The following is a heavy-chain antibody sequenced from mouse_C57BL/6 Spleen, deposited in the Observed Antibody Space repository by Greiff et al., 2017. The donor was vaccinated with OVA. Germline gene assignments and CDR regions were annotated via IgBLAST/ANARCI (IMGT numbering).Heavy chain of an antibody. Sequence: QVQLQQPGAELVKPGASVKLSCKASGYTFTSYWMHWVKQRPGQGLEWIGMIQPNSGSTNYNEKFKSKATLTVDKSSSTAYMQLSSLTSEDSAVDYCAREDYDYVGFAYWGQGTLVTVSA. CDR1: GYTFTSYW. J-gene: IGHJ3*01. D-gene: IGHD2-4*01. CDR2: IQPNSGST. CDR3: AREDYDYVGFAY. V-gene: IGHV1-64*01.